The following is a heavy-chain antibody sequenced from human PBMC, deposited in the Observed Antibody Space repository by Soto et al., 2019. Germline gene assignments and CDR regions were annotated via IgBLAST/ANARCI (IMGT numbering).Heavy chain of an antibody. CDR3: ARERGPDFYYGMDV. V-gene: IGHV1-2*04. J-gene: IGHJ6*02. CDR2: INPNSGGT. Sequence: ASVKVSCKASGYTFTGYYMHWVRQAPGQGLEWMGWINPNSGGTNYAQKFQGWVTMTRDTSISTAYMELRSLRSDDTAVYYCARERGPDFYYGMDVWGQGTTVTVSS. D-gene: IGHD3-3*01. CDR1: GYTFTGYY.